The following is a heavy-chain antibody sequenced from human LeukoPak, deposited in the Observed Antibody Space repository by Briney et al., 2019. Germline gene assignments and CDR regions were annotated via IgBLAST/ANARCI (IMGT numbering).Heavy chain of an antibody. CDR1: GGSISSSSYY. Sequence: PSETLSLTCTVSGGSISSSSYYWGWIRQPPGKGLEWIGSIYYSGSTYYNPSLKSRVTISVDTSKNQFSLKLSSVTAADTAVYYCARIVVVVAAKDAFDIWGQGTMVTVSS. J-gene: IGHJ3*02. V-gene: IGHV4-39*07. CDR2: IYYSGST. CDR3: ARIVVVVAAKDAFDI. D-gene: IGHD2-15*01.